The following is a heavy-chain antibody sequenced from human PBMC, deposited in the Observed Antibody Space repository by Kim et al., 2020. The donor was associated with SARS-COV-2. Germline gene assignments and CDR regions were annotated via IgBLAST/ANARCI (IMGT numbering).Heavy chain of an antibody. J-gene: IGHJ5*02. V-gene: IGHV4-39*01. CDR1: GDSVSRSAYY. CDR3: ARAQGGRWVDLDP. D-gene: IGHD2-15*01. Sequence: SETLSLICTVSGDSVSRSAYYWGWIRQTPGRGLAWIATIYYNGNTYYNPSLKSRVTISVDTPKNQFSLKLSSVTAADTADYYCARAQGGRWVDLDPWGQG. CDR2: IYYNGNT.